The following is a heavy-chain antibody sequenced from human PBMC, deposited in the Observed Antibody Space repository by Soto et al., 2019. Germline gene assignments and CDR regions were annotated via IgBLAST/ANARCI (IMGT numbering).Heavy chain of an antibody. V-gene: IGHV4-30-2*01. J-gene: IGHJ4*02. CDR1: GGSISSGGYS. CDR3: ARGSRWMVVAATGGFDY. CDR2: IYHSGST. Sequence: PSETLSLTCAVSGGSISSGGYSWSWIRQPPGKGLEWIGYIYHSGSTYYNPSLKSRVTVSVDRSKNQFSLKLSSVTAADTAVYYCARGSRWMVVAATGGFDYWGQGTLVTVSS. D-gene: IGHD2-15*01.